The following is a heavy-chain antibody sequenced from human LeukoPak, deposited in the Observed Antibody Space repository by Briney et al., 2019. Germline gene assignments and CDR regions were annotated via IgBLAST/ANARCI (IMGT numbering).Heavy chain of an antibody. J-gene: IGHJ3*02. CDR1: GFTFSSYG. V-gene: IGHV3-30*02. D-gene: IGHD3-16*01. Sequence: PGGSLRLSCAASGFTFSSYGMHWVRQAPGKGLEWVAFIRYDGSNKYYADSVKGRFTISRDNSKNTLYLQMNSLRAEDTAVYYCAKCDDPVQGAFDIWGQGTMVTVSS. CDR2: IRYDGSNK. CDR3: AKCDDPVQGAFDI.